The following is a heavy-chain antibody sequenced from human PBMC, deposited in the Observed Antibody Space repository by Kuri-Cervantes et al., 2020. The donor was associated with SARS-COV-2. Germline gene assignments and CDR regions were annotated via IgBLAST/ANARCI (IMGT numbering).Heavy chain of an antibody. CDR3: ARGLRDGDYLYYYYGMDV. Sequence: GGSLRLSCAASGFTFSSYEMNWVRQAPGKGLEWVSYISSSGSTIYYVDSVKGRFTISRDNAKNSLYLQMNSLRAEDTAVYYCARGLRDGDYLYYYYGMDVWGQGTTVTVSS. J-gene: IGHJ6*02. D-gene: IGHD4-17*01. V-gene: IGHV3-48*03. CDR1: GFTFSSYE. CDR2: ISSSGSTI.